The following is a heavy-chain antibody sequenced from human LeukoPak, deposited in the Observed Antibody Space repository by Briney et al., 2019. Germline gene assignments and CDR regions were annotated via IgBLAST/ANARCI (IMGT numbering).Heavy chain of an antibody. CDR1: GFTFSSYA. CDR3: ARGPRRITMVRGPGGAFDI. CDR2: ISYDGSNK. Sequence: PGGSLRLSCAASGFTFSSYAMHWVRQAPGKGLEWVAVISYDGSNKYYADSVKGRFTISRDNSKNTLYLQMNSLRAEDTAVYYCARGPRRITMVRGPGGAFDIWGQGTMVTVSS. D-gene: IGHD3-10*01. J-gene: IGHJ3*02. V-gene: IGHV3-30-3*01.